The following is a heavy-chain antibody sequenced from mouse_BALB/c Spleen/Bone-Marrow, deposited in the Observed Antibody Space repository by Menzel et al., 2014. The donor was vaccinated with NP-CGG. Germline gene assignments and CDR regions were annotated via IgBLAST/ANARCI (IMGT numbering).Heavy chain of an antibody. J-gene: IGHJ4*01. Sequence: VKLVESGPGLVAPSQSLSITCTVSGFSLTSYGVHWVRQPPGKGLEWLGVIWAGGSTNYNSALMSRLSISKDNSKSQVFLKMNSLQTADTAMYYCARDGYYVVMDYWGQGTSVTVSS. CDR2: IWAGGST. CDR3: ARDGYYVVMDY. V-gene: IGHV2-9*02. CDR1: GFSLTSYG. D-gene: IGHD2-3*01.